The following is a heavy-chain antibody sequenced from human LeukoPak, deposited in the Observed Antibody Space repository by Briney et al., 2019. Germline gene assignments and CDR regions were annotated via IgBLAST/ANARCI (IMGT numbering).Heavy chain of an antibody. J-gene: IGHJ3*02. CDR2: INPNSGGT. D-gene: IGHD2-15*01. V-gene: IGHV1-2*04. Sequence: ASVKVSCKASGYTFTGYYMHWVRQAPGQGLEWMGWINPNSGGTNYAQKFQGWVTVTRDTSISTAYMELSRLRSDDTAVYYCARDGKDTGAFDIWGQGTKVTVSS. CDR1: GYTFTGYY. CDR3: ARDGKDTGAFDI.